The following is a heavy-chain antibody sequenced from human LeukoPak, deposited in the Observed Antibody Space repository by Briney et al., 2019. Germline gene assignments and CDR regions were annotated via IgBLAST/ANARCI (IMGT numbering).Heavy chain of an antibody. J-gene: IGHJ6*02. CDR1: GDSFRNSW. CDR2: IYPGDSET. V-gene: IGHV5-51*01. D-gene: IGHD1-1*01. CDR3: ATWGRNGYFGMDV. Sequence: GEPLKISCQWSGDSFRNSWIGWVRQMTGKGPDWVGVIYPGDSETRYSPSFHGQVTISVDKSLSAAYLQWSSLKASDSAMYYCATWGRNGYFGMDVWGQGTPVIVSS.